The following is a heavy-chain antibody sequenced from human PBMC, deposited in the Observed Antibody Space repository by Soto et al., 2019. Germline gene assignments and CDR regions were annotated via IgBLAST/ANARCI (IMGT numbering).Heavy chain of an antibody. Sequence: WLSXRLSWSAAVFTLGIYSMIWVRQAPGKGLECVSSISGSCGSTCYADSVNGRFTISRYNSKNTLYVQMNSLRVEDTAIYSCEKFASSGYEHYWGQGNRVTV. D-gene: IGHD3-22*01. J-gene: IGHJ4*02. CDR1: VFTLGIYS. CDR3: EKFASSGYEHY. CDR2: ISGSCGST. V-gene: IGHV3-23*01.